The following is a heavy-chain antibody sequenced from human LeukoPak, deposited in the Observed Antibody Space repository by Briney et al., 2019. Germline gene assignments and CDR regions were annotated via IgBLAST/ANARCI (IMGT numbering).Heavy chain of an antibody. CDR2: INDNGAGT. D-gene: IGHD4/OR15-4a*01. CDR1: GFTFSSYA. J-gene: IGHJ6*03. Sequence: GGSLRLSCAASGFTFSSYAMSWVRQAPGKGLKWVSTINDNGAGTYYADSVKGRFTISRDNSKNTLYLQMNSLRAEDTAVYYCAKANYVGYYYYMDVWGKGTTVTVSS. CDR3: AKANYVGYYYYMDV. V-gene: IGHV3-23*01.